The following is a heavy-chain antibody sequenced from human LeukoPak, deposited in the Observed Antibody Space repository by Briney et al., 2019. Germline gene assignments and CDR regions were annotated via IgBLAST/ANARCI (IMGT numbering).Heavy chain of an antibody. V-gene: IGHV1-2*02. Sequence: PSVKVSCKASGYTFTGYYMHWVRQAPGQGLEWMGWINPNSGGTNYAQKFQGRVTMTRDTSISTAYMELSRLRSDDTAVYYCAREDPKRSGAAAEYWGQGTLVTVSS. CDR1: GYTFTGYY. CDR3: AREDPKRSGAAAEY. J-gene: IGHJ4*02. D-gene: IGHD6-13*01. CDR2: INPNSGGT.